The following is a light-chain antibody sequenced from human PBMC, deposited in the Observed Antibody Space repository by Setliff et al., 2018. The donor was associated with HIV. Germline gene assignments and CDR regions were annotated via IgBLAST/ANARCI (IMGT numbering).Light chain of an antibody. CDR1: SSDVGGYNY. V-gene: IGLV2-11*01. CDR2: DVS. CDR3: CSYAGTYTSLYV. Sequence: QSALAQPASVSGSPGQSVTISCTGTSSDVGGYNYVSWYQQHPDKAPKLIIYDVSKRPSGVPDRFSGSKSGNTASLTISGLQAEDEVEYYCCSYAGTYTSLYVFGTGTKV. J-gene: IGLJ1*01.